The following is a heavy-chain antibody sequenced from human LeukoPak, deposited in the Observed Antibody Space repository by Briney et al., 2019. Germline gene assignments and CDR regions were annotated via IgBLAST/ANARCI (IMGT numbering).Heavy chain of an antibody. CDR2: ISGSGGST. Sequence: ETLSLTCTVSGGSISGSSYYWGWIRQPPGKGLEWVSAISGSGGSTYYADSVKGRFTISRDNSKNTLYLQMNSLRAEDTAVYYCARDDQEQFGSPKQGYYFDYWGQGTLVTVSS. D-gene: IGHD6-6*01. J-gene: IGHJ4*02. CDR1: GGSISGSSYY. CDR3: ARDDQEQFGSPKQGYYFDY. V-gene: IGHV3-23*01.